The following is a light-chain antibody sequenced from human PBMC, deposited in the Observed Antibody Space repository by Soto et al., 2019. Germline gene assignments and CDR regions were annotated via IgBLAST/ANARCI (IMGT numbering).Light chain of an antibody. Sequence: QSALTQPASVSGSPEQSITMSCTGTSSDVGGYNYVSWYQQHPGKAPKLMIYNVNHRPSGVSDRFSGSKSGNTASLTISGLQTEDEADYYCSSYTSISTFVFGRGTKLTVL. J-gene: IGLJ1*01. CDR3: SSYTSISTFV. V-gene: IGLV2-14*03. CDR2: NVN. CDR1: SSDVGGYNY.